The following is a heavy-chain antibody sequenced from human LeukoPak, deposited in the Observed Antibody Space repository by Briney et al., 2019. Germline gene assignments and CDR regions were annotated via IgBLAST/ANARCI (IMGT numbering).Heavy chain of an antibody. CDR1: GGSISSYY. D-gene: IGHD1-26*01. CDR2: IYTSGST. CDR3: ARLRWGYYYYMDV. J-gene: IGHJ6*03. V-gene: IGHV4-4*09. Sequence: PSETLSLTCTVSGGSISSYYWGWIRQPPGKGLEWIGYIYTSGSTNYNPSLKSRVTISVDTSKNQFSLKLSSVTAADTAVYYCARLRWGYYYYMDVWGKGTTVTVSS.